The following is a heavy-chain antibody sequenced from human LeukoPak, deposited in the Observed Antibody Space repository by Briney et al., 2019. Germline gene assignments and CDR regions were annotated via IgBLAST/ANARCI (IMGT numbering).Heavy chain of an antibody. CDR1: GFTVSSNY. CDR2: IYSGGST. J-gene: IGHJ5*02. V-gene: IGHV3-66*02. D-gene: IGHD3-22*01. CDR3: ARDPPGYYDSSGYFT. Sequence: GGSLRLSCAASGFTVSSNYMSWVRQAPGKGLEWVSVIYSGGSTYYADSVKGRFTISRDNSKNTLYLQINSLRAEDTAVYYCARDPPGYYDSSGYFTWGQGTLVTVSS.